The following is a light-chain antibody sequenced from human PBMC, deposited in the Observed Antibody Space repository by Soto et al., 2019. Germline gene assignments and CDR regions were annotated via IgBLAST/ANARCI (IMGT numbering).Light chain of an antibody. CDR3: SSYAGSNNVL. V-gene: IGLV2-8*01. CDR2: EVS. J-gene: IGLJ2*01. CDR1: SSDVGGYNY. Sequence: QSALTQPPSASGSPGQSVTISCTGTSSDVGGYNYVSWYQQHPGKAPKLMIYEVSKRPSGVPDRFSGSKSGNTASLTVSGLQVEDEADYYCSSYAGSNNVLFGGGTKVTVL.